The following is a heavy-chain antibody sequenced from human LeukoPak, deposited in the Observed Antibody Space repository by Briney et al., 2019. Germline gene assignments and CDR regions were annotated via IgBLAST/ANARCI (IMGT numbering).Heavy chain of an antibody. J-gene: IGHJ3*02. CDR1: GGSISSSSYY. D-gene: IGHD3-22*01. Sequence: SETLSLTCTVSGGSISSSSYYWGWIRQPPGKGLEWIGSIYYSGSTYYNPSLKSRVTISVDTSKNQFSLKLSSVTAADTAVYYCARDWPDQYYYDSSGRLTPRHDAFDIWGQGTMVTVSS. V-gene: IGHV4-39*07. CDR3: ARDWPDQYYYDSSGRLTPRHDAFDI. CDR2: IYYSGST.